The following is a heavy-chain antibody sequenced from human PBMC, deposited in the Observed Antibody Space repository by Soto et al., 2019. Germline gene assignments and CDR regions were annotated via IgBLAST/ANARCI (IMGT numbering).Heavy chain of an antibody. J-gene: IGHJ2*01. Sequence: ASVKVSCKASGYTFTGYYMHWVRQATGKGLEWMGWINPNNGETIYAQKFQGRVTMTEDTSTDTAYMELSSLRSEDTAVYYCATRVESSSWYSSYWYFDLWGRGTLVTVSS. CDR1: GYTFTGYY. D-gene: IGHD6-13*01. CDR3: ATRVESSSWYSSYWYFDL. V-gene: IGHV1-24*01. CDR2: INPNNGET.